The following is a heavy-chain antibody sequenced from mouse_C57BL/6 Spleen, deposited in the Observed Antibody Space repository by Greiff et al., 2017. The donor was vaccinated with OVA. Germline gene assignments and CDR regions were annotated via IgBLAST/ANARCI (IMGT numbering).Heavy chain of an antibody. D-gene: IGHD2-1*01. CDR3: AILYPHYYAMDY. J-gene: IGHJ4*01. CDR1: GFSLTSYG. CDR2: IWSGGST. V-gene: IGHV2-4*01. Sequence: QVQLKESGPGLVQPSQSLSITCTVSGFSLTSYGVHWVRQPPGKGLEWLGVIWSGGSTDYNAAFISRLSISKDNAKSQVFFKMNRLQADDTAIYYCAILYPHYYAMDYWGQGTSVTVSS.